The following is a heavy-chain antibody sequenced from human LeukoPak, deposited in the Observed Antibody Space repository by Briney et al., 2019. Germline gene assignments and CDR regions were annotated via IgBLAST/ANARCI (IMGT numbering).Heavy chain of an antibody. Sequence: ASVKVSCKASGYTFTSYGISWVRQAPGQGLEWMGWINPNSGGTNYAQKFQGRVTMTRDTSISTAYMELSRLRSDDTAVYYCARVDGSGTYFDYWGQGTLVTVSS. V-gene: IGHV1-2*02. CDR3: ARVDGSGTYFDY. D-gene: IGHD3-10*01. CDR1: GYTFTSYG. CDR2: INPNSGGT. J-gene: IGHJ4*02.